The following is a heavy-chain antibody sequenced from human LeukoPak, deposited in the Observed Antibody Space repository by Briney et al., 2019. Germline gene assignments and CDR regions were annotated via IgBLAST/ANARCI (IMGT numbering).Heavy chain of an antibody. J-gene: IGHJ4*02. CDR1: GFTFSSYG. CDR3: ARDQEALLWFGESVGIDY. Sequence: GGSLRLSCAASGFTFSSYGMHWVRQAPGKGLEWVSYISSSSSTRNYADSVKGRFTISRDNGKNSLYLQMNSLRVEDMAVYYCARDQEALLWFGESVGIDYWGQGTLVTVSS. CDR2: ISSSSSTR. D-gene: IGHD3-10*01. V-gene: IGHV3-48*01.